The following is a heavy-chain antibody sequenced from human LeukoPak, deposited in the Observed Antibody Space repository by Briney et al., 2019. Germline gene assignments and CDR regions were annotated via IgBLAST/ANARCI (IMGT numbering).Heavy chain of an antibody. CDR3: ATHNYDILTGYYKSEAFDI. CDR2: INAGNNNT. Sequence: ASVKVSCKASGYTFTSYAMHWVRQAPGQRLEWMGWINAGNNNTKYSQKFQGRVTNTRDTSASTAYMELSSLRSEDTAVYYCATHNYDILTGYYKSEAFDIWGQGTMVTVSS. J-gene: IGHJ3*02. D-gene: IGHD3-9*01. CDR1: GYTFTSYA. V-gene: IGHV1-3*01.